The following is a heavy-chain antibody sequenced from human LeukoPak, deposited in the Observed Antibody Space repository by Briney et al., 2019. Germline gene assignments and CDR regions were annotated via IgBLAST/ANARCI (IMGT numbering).Heavy chain of an antibody. D-gene: IGHD2-21*02. CDR3: ARVLIVVVTEEYDAFDI. J-gene: IGHJ3*02. CDR1: GYSISSSNY. V-gene: IGHV4-38-2*01. Sequence: SETLSLTCAVSGYSISSSNYWGWIRQPPGKGLEWIGNFHHIGNTYNNPSLKNRVTISLDTSKNQFSLKLSSVTAADTAVYYCARVLIVVVTEEYDAFDIWGQGTMVTVSS. CDR2: FHHIGNT.